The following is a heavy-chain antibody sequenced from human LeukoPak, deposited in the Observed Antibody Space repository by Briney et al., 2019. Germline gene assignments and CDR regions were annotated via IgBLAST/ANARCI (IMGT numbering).Heavy chain of an antibody. D-gene: IGHD3-22*01. Sequence: GGSLRLSCAASGFTFSDYYMSWIRQAPGKGLEWVSYISSSGSTIYYADSVKGRFTISRDNAKNSLYLQMNSLRDEDTAVYYCASDLHIPYYYDSSGGWGQGTLVTVSS. V-gene: IGHV3-11*04. CDR3: ASDLHIPYYYDSSGG. CDR2: ISSSGSTI. CDR1: GFTFSDYY. J-gene: IGHJ4*02.